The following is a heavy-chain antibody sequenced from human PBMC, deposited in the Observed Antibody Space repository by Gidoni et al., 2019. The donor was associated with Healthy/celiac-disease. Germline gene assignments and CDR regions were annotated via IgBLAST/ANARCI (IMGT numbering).Heavy chain of an antibody. J-gene: IGHJ4*02. V-gene: IGHV1-69*06. CDR1: GGTFSRYA. CDR2: IIPIFGTA. Sequence: QVQRVQSGAEVKKPGSSVKVSCKASGGTFSRYAISWVRQAPGQGLEWMGGIIPIFGTANYAQKFQGRVTITADKSTSTAYMELSSLRSEDTAVYYCAYYDSSGYYAGTLGFDYWGQGTLVTVSS. D-gene: IGHD3-22*01. CDR3: AYYDSSGYYAGTLGFDY.